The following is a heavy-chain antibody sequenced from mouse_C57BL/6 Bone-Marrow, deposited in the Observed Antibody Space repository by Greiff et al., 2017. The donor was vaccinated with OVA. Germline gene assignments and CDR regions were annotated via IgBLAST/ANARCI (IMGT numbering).Heavy chain of an antibody. CDR2: ISNGGGST. J-gene: IGHJ4*01. Sequence: EVQGVESGGGLVQPGGSLKLSCAASGFTFSDYYMYWVRQTPEKRLEWVAYISNGGGSTYYPDTVKGRFTISSDNAKNTLYLQMSRLKSEDTAMYYCARQGGYYVYAMDYWGQGTSVTVSS. V-gene: IGHV5-12*01. CDR3: ARQGGYYVYAMDY. CDR1: GFTFSDYY. D-gene: IGHD2-3*01.